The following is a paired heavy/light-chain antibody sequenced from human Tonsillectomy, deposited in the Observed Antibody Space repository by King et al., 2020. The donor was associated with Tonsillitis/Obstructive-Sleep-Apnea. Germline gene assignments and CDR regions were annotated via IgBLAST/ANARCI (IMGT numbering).Heavy chain of an antibody. V-gene: IGHV2-26*01. CDR1: DLSLTTPRKG. Sequence: QVTLKESGPVLVKPTETLTLTCNVSDLSLTTPRKGVSWIRQPPGKALEWLVHIFSNDKKSYSSSLKNRLSISKDTSKSQVVLTMTDMDPVDTATYYCARISYDILSAYTYYFDYWSQGTLVTVSS. J-gene: IGHJ4*02. D-gene: IGHD3-9*01. CDR3: ARISYDILSAYTYYFDY. CDR2: IFSNDKK.
Light chain of an antibody. Sequence: SYELTQPPSVSVSPGQTARITCSGDALPKQYAYWYQQKPGQAPVLVIYKDIERPSGIPERFSGSTSLTAVTLTISGVEAEDEADYYCQSTDRSGNYVVFGGGTKLTV. CDR1: ALPKQY. CDR2: KDI. J-gene: IGLJ3*02. CDR3: QSTDRSGNYVV. V-gene: IGLV3-25*02.